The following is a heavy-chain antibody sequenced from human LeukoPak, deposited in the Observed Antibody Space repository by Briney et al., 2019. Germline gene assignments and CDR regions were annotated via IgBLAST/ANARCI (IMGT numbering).Heavy chain of an antibody. CDR2: ISYDGSNK. J-gene: IGHJ4*02. CDR3: AKDLDSSGYFDY. D-gene: IGHD3-22*01. Sequence: GALRLSCAASGFTFSSYGMHWVRQAPGKGLEWVAVISYDGSNKYYVDSVKGRFTISRDNSKNTLYLQMNSLRAEDTAVYYCAKDLDSSGYFDYWGQGTLVTVSS. CDR1: GFTFSSYG. V-gene: IGHV3-30*18.